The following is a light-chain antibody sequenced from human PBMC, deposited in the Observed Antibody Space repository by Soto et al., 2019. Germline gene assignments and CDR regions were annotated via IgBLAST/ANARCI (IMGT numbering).Light chain of an antibody. Sequence: EIVLTQSPGTLSLSPGERATLSCRASQSVSSGYLAWYQQKPGQAPRQLIYGASSRATGIPDRFSGSGSWTGFTLTITRLEPEDFAVYYCQHYRTSFGGGTKVEIK. CDR2: GAS. CDR1: QSVSSGY. V-gene: IGKV3-20*01. CDR3: QHYRTS. J-gene: IGKJ4*01.